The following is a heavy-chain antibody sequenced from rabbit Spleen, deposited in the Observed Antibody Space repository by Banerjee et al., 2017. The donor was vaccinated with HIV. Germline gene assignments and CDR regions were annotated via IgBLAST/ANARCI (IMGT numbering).Heavy chain of an antibody. Sequence: QEQLEESGGGLVKPEGSLTLTCKASGFSFSDRDVMCWVRQAPGKGLEWIACINVATGKPVYATWAKGRFTISRTSSTTVTLQMTSLTAADTATYFCARDLAGAIGWNFYLWGPGTLVTVS. CDR2: INVATGKP. D-gene: IGHD4-1*01. J-gene: IGHJ4*01. V-gene: IGHV1S45*01. CDR3: ARDLAGAIGWNFYL. CDR1: GFSFSDRDV.